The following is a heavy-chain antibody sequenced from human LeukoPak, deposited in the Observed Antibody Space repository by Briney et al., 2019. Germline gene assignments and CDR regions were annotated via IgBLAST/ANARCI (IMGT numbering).Heavy chain of an antibody. Sequence: GGSLRLSCAASKFTFSEYGMNWVRQAPGKGLEWVSYISSSSSTIYYGDSVKGRFTISRDNAENSLYLQMNSLRAEDTAVYYCARDPSGVVAGYDYYYYYMDVWGKGTTVTISS. CDR2: ISSSSSTI. D-gene: IGHD6-19*01. V-gene: IGHV3-48*01. CDR1: KFTFSEYG. CDR3: ARDPSGVVAGYDYYYYYMDV. J-gene: IGHJ6*03.